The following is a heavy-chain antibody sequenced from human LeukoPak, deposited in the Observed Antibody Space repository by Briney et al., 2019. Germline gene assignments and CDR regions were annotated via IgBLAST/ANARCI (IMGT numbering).Heavy chain of an antibody. CDR2: IYYSGST. D-gene: IGHD6-6*01. CDR3: ARLARQGGFDY. J-gene: IGHJ4*02. CDR1: GGSISSGGYY. Sequence: SQTLSLTCTVSGGSISSGGYYWSWIRQPPGKGLEWIGYIYYSGSTNYNPSLKSRVTISVDTSKNQFSLKLSSVAAADTAVYYCARLARQGGFDYWGQGTLVTVSS. V-gene: IGHV4-61*08.